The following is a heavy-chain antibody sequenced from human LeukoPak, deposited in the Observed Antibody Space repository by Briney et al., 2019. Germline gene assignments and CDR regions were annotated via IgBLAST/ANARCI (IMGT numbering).Heavy chain of an antibody. V-gene: IGHV3-23*01. J-gene: IGHJ5*02. CDR3: AKEVNSGSYYNWFDP. CDR1: GFTFSSYA. CDR2: ISGSGGST. D-gene: IGHD1-26*01. Sequence: GGSLRLSCAASGFTFSSYAMSWVRQAPGKGLEWVSAISGSGGSTYYAYSVKGRFTISRDNSKNTLYLQMNRLRAEDTAVYYCAKEVNSGSYYNWFDPWGQGTLVTVSS.